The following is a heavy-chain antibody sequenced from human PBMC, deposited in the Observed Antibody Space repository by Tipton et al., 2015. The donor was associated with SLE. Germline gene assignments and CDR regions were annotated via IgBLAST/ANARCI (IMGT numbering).Heavy chain of an antibody. D-gene: IGHD5-18*01. CDR1: GGSFSDYS. CDR3: ARRGPLGYRNGPNWFDP. V-gene: IGHV4-34*01. J-gene: IGHJ5*02. Sequence: TLSLTCAVYGGSFSDYSWSWIRQPPGKGLEWIGEINHSGSTNYNPSLKSRVTISVDTSKNQFSLKLSSVTAADTAVYYCARRGPLGYRNGPNWFDPWGQGTLVTVSS. CDR2: INHSGST.